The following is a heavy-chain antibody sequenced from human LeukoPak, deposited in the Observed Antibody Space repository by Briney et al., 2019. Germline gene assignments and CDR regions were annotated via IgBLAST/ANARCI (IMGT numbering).Heavy chain of an antibody. J-gene: IGHJ4*02. Sequence: GGSLRLSCAASGFTFGSYSMNCVRQAPGKGLEWVSSISSSSSYIYYADSVKGRFTISRDNAKNSLYLQMNSLRAEDTAVYYCARFGYGSGSKKHRTWTSDYWGQGTLVTVSS. D-gene: IGHD3-10*01. CDR2: ISSSSSYI. CDR1: GFTFGSYS. CDR3: ARFGYGSGSKKHRTWTSDY. V-gene: IGHV3-21*01.